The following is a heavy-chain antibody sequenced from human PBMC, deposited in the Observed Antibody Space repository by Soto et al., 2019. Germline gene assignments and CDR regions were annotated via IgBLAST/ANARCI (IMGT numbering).Heavy chain of an antibody. D-gene: IGHD3-10*01. V-gene: IGHV1-18*01. Sequence: ASVKVSCKASGGTFSSYAISWVRQAPGQGLEWMGWINVYNGNTKYAQKVQGRVTMTTDTSTSTAYMELRSLRSDDTAVYYCARGVGSGSYYNQYNWFAPWGQGTLVTVSS. CDR3: ARGVGSGSYYNQYNWFAP. CDR1: GGTFSSYA. J-gene: IGHJ5*02. CDR2: INVYNGNT.